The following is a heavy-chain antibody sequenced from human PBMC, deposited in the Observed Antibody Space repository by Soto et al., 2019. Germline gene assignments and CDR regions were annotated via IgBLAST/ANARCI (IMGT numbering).Heavy chain of an antibody. CDR2: LSYAGDT. V-gene: IGHV3-13*01. J-gene: IGHJ6*03. CDR3: AKGPHPASGYYYMDV. CDR1: GFTLSTYD. Sequence: GGSLRLSCAASGFTLSTYDMHWVRQATGKGLEWVAGLSYAGDTYYPGSVKGRFTVSRESAKNSLYLQMSSLTAGDTAVYYCAKGPHPASGYYYMDVWGKGTTVTVSS. D-gene: IGHD3-10*01.